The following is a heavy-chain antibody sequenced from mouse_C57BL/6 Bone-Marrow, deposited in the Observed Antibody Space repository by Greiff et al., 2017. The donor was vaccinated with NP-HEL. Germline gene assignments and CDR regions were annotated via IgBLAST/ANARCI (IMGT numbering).Heavy chain of an antibody. CDR3: AREVLTGTYY. D-gene: IGHD4-1*01. Sequence: QVQLQQPGAELVMPGASVKLSCKASGYTFTSYWMHWVKQRPGQGLEWIGEIDPSDSYTNYNQKFKGKSTLTVDKSSSPAYMQLSILTSEDSAVYYCAREVLTGTYYWGQGTTLTVSS. CDR1: GYTFTSYW. CDR2: IDPSDSYT. V-gene: IGHV1-69*01. J-gene: IGHJ2*01.